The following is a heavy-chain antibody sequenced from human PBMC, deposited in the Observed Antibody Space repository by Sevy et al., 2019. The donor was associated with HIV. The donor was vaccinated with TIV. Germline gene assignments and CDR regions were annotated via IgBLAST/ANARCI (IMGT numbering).Heavy chain of an antibody. J-gene: IGHJ6*02. Sequence: SETLSLTCTVSGGSISSYYWSWIRQPAGKGLEWIGRIYTSVSTNYNPSLKSRVTMSVDTSKNQFSLKLSSVTASDTAVYYCASVIVGYCGGGSCPSDAYYYYGMDVWGQGTTVTVSS. CDR3: ASVIVGYCGGGSCPSDAYYYYGMDV. CDR2: IYTSVST. V-gene: IGHV4-4*07. CDR1: GGSISSYY. D-gene: IGHD2-15*01.